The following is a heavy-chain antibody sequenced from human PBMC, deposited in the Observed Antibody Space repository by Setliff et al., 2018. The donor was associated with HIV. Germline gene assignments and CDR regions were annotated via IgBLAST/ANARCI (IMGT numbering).Heavy chain of an antibody. CDR1: GGSFSGFY. CDR3: ASFFVTTVTNQDY. CDR2: VTHSGTT. J-gene: IGHJ4*02. D-gene: IGHD4-17*01. Sequence: PSETLSLTCAVYGGSFSGFYWTFIRQSPGKGLEWIGEVTHSGTTTYDPSLKSRITISVDTSKNQFSLKLTSVTAADTAMYYCASFFVTTVTNQDYWGQGTLVTVSS. V-gene: IGHV4-34*10.